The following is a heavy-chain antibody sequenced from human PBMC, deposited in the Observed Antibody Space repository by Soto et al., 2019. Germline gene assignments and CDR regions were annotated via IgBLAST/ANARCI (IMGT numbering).Heavy chain of an antibody. J-gene: IGHJ4*02. D-gene: IGHD2-21*01. V-gene: IGHV4-39*01. CDR1: GESISSSSYY. CDR3: ARKRTTVVNKAYFDH. CDR2: IYYSGRT. Sequence: SETLSLTCIVSGESISSSSYYWGWIRQPPGKGLEWIGSIYYSGRTYYNPSFKSRVTISIDTSKNQFSLKLSSVTATDTAVYYCARKRTTVVNKAYFDHWGQGALVTVSS.